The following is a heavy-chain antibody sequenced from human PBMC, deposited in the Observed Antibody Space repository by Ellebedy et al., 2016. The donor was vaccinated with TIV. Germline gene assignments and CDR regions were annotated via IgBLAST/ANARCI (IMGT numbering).Heavy chain of an antibody. V-gene: IGHV3-21*01. J-gene: IGHJ4*02. CDR1: GVTFSGYW. CDR2: ISSSSSYI. CDR3: ARDFNPGLYYFDY. Sequence: GESLKISXAASGVTFSGYWMNWVRQAPGKGLEWVSSISSSSSYIYYADSVKGRFTISRGNSKNTLYLQMNSLRAEDTAVYYCARDFNPGLYYFDYWGQGTLVTVSS.